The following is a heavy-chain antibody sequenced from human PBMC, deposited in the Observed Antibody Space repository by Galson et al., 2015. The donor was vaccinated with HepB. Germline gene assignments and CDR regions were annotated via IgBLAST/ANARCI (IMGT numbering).Heavy chain of an antibody. CDR3: ASDRIAAAVRPLFDY. D-gene: IGHD6-13*01. CDR1: GFTFSSYA. V-gene: IGHV3-30*04. J-gene: IGHJ4*02. Sequence: SLRLSCAASGFTFSSYAMHWVRQAPGKGLEWVAVISYDGSNKYYADSVKGRFTISRDNSKNTLYLQMNSLRAEDTAVYYCASDRIAAAVRPLFDYWGQGTLVTVSS. CDR2: ISYDGSNK.